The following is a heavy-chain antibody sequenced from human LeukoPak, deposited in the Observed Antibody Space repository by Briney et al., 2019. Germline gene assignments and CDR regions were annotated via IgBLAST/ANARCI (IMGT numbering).Heavy chain of an antibody. Sequence: SETLSLTCTVSGGSISSGGYYWSWVRQHPGKGLEWIGYIYYSGSTFYNPSLKSRVTISVDTSKNQFSLRLSSVTAADTAVYYCARSLVAKGAFDIWGQGTMVTVSS. J-gene: IGHJ3*02. CDR2: IYYSGST. V-gene: IGHV4-31*03. CDR3: ARSLVAKGAFDI. CDR1: GGSISSGGYY. D-gene: IGHD5-12*01.